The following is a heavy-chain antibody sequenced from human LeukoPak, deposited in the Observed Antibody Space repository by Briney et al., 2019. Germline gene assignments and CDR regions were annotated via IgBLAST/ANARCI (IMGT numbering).Heavy chain of an antibody. V-gene: IGHV3-21*01. J-gene: IGHJ6*02. CDR3: ARGKYCGGDCYVYFGMDV. D-gene: IGHD2-21*02. Sequence: GGSLRLSCAASGFTFSVYSMNWVRQSPGKGLEWISSISSTSSHKFHADSVNGRFTISRDNTKNSLYLHMDSLRAEDTAVYYCARGKYCGGDCYVYFGMDVWGQGTTVTVSS. CDR1: GFTFSVYS. CDR2: ISSTSSHK.